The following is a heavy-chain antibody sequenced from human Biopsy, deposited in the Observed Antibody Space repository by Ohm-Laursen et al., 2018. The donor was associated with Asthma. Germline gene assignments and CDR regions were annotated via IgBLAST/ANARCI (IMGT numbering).Heavy chain of an antibody. CDR1: GFTFDDYG. CDR3: AKATLGDIGKDY. J-gene: IGHJ4*02. V-gene: IGHV3-9*01. Sequence: SLRLSCAASGFTFDDYGMHWVRQAPGKGLDWVSGISWNSGSIGYADSVKGRFTISRDNAKNSLYLQMNSLRVEDTALYYCAKATLGDIGKDYWGQGTLVTVSS. D-gene: IGHD2-21*01. CDR2: ISWNSGSI.